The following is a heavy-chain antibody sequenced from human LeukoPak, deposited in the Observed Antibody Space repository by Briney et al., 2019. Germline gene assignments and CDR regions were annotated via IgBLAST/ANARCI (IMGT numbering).Heavy chain of an antibody. V-gene: IGHV3-23*01. D-gene: IGHD6-19*01. Sequence: GGTLRLSCAASGFTFSSYGMSWVRQAPGKGLQWVSAISGPSSHTYYAGSVRGRFTISRDNSRNTLYLQMNSLTVEDTAVYYCAKQVSGQWLTPDSGWGQGTLVTVSS. CDR2: ISGPSSHT. CDR3: AKQVSGQWLTPDSG. J-gene: IGHJ4*02. CDR1: GFTFSSYG.